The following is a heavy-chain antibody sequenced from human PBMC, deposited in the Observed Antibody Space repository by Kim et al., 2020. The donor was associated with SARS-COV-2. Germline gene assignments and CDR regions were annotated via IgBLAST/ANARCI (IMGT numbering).Heavy chain of an antibody. D-gene: IGHD6-19*01. J-gene: IGHJ4*02. CDR3: STGSGYSSGWYVDY. V-gene: IGHV3-53*01. Sequence: SWTGPFTIARDNSKNTLYLQMNSRRAEDTAVYYCSTGSGYSSGWYVDYWGQGTLVTVSS.